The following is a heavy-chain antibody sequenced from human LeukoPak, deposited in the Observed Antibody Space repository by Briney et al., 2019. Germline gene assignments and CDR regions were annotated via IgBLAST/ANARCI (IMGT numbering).Heavy chain of an antibody. V-gene: IGHV3-53*01. J-gene: IGHJ4*02. Sequence: PGGSLRLSCAASGFTFNNAWMTWVRQAPGKGLEWVSVIYSGGTTYYADSVKGRFTISRDNSKNTLYLQMNSLRAEDTAVYYCASLDNSSWYGDWGQGTLVTVSS. CDR2: IYSGGTT. CDR1: GFTFNNAW. D-gene: IGHD6-13*01. CDR3: ASLDNSSWYGD.